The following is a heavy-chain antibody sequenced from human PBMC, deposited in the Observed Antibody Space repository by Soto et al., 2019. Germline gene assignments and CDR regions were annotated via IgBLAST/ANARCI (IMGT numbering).Heavy chain of an antibody. V-gene: IGHV4-39*01. CDR1: GGSISSSSYY. Sequence: PSETLSLTCTVSGGSISSSSYYWGWIRQPPGKGLEWIGSIYYSGSTYYNPSLKSRVTISVDTSKNQFSLKLSSVTAADTAVYYCARDQKSSGWYGWDGLDVWGQGTTVTVSS. CDR2: IYYSGST. D-gene: IGHD6-19*01. J-gene: IGHJ6*02. CDR3: ARDQKSSGWYGWDGLDV.